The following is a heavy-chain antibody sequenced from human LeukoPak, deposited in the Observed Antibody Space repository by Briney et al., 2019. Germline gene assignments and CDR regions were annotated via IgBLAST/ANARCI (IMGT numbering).Heavy chain of an antibody. CDR1: GGTFSSYA. Sequence: ASVKVSCKASGGTFSSYAISWVRQAPGQGLEWMGGIIPIFGTANYAQKLQGRVTMTTDTSTSTAYMELRSLRSDDTAVYYCARVGGYSGYEYALFDCWGQGTLVTVSS. CDR3: ARVGGYSGYEYALFDC. V-gene: IGHV1-69*05. CDR2: IIPIFGTA. D-gene: IGHD5-12*01. J-gene: IGHJ4*02.